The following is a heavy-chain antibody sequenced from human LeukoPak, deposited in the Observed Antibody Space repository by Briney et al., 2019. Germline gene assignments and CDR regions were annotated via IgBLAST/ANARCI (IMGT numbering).Heavy chain of an antibody. CDR2: ISSSGGST. CDR1: GFTFSSYT. V-gene: IGHV3-23*01. Sequence: GGSLRLSCAASGFTFSSYTMNWVRQAPGKGLEWVSTISSSGGSTYYADSVKGRFTISRDSSKKTLYLQMNSLRAEDTAVYYCAKESDIVVLPAASFDYWGQGTLVTVSS. CDR3: AKESDIVVLPAASFDY. D-gene: IGHD2-2*01. J-gene: IGHJ4*02.